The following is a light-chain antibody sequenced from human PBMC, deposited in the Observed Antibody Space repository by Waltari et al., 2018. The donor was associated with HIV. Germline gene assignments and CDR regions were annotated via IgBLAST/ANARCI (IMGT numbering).Light chain of an antibody. CDR3: SSYAGSNKGV. J-gene: IGLJ2*01. CDR2: EVS. Sequence: QSALTQPPSASGSPGQSVTISCTGTSSDVGGYNYVSWYHQHPGKAPKLMIYEVSKRPSGVPDRFSGSKSGNTASLTVSGLQAEDEADYYCSSYAGSNKGVFGGGTKLTVL. V-gene: IGLV2-8*01. CDR1: SSDVGGYNY.